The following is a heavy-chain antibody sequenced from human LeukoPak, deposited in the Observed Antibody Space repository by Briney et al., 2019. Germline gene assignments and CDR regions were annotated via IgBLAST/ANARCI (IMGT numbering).Heavy chain of an antibody. V-gene: IGHV3-23*01. CDR1: GFPFDNHG. J-gene: IGHJ4*02. CDR3: AGHDYVWGSYRSDY. D-gene: IGHD3-16*02. Sequence: PGGSLRHSCAASGFPFDNHGMSWVRQAPGKGLEWVSGIIGGAGSTYYADSVKGRFTISGDNSKNTLYLQMNSLRAEDTAVYYCAGHDYVWGSYRSDYWGQGTLVTVSS. CDR2: IIGGAGST.